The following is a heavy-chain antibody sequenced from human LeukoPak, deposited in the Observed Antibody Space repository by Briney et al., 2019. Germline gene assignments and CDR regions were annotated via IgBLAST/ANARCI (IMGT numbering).Heavy chain of an antibody. CDR3: ARNPSEWELHTRYYWFDP. CDR2: ITGSGSTT. CDR1: GFTFSTYA. J-gene: IGHJ5*02. D-gene: IGHD1-26*01. Sequence: GGSLRLSCAASGFTFSTYAMNWVRQAPGKGLEWVSAITGSGSTTYYAESVRSRFTISRDNSKNTLYLQMNSLRAEDTAVYYCARNPSEWELHTRYYWFDPWGQGTLVTVSS. V-gene: IGHV3-23*01.